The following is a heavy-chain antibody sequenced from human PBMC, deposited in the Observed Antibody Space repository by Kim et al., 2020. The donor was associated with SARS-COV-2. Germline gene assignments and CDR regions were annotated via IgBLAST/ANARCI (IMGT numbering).Heavy chain of an antibody. J-gene: IGHJ4*02. Sequence: GGTKYYAASVKGRFTISRDNSKNTLYLQMSSLRAEDTAVYYCVKSRNFDYWGQGTLVTVSS. CDR2: GGTK. V-gene: IGHV3-64D*06. CDR3: VKSRNFDY.